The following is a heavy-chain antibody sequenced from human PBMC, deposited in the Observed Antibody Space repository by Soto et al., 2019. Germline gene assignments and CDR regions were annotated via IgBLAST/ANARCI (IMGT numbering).Heavy chain of an antibody. CDR3: ARRSLPYCGGDCPFDY. CDR2: IYPGDSDT. J-gene: IGHJ4*02. D-gene: IGHD2-21*02. CDR1: GYSFTSYW. V-gene: IGHV5-51*03. Sequence: EVQLVQSGAEVKKPGESLKISCKGSGYSFTSYWIGWVRQMPGKGLEWMGIIYPGDSDTRYSPSFQGQVTISADKSISTAYLQWSSLKASDTAMYYCARRSLPYCGGDCPFDYWGQGTLVTVSS.